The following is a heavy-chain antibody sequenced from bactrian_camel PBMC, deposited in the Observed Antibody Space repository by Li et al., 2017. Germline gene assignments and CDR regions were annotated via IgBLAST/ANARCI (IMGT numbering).Heavy chain of an antibody. CDR1: RGFDDANA. V-gene: IGHV3S53*01. CDR2: ISPDGKE. CDR3: AARRTRGCSWSPEFFFHY. Sequence: VESGGGSVQIGGSLTLACAASRGFDDANAEWGWFRQAAGAQCEMVASISPDGKEYYSDSVKGRFTISKDNANNTLYLQMNSLKPEDSGMYYCAARRTRGCSWSPEFFFHYWGQGTQVTVS. J-gene: IGHJ4*01. D-gene: IGHD6*01.